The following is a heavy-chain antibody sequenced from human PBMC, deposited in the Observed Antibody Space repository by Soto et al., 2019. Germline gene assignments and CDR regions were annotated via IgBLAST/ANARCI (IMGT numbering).Heavy chain of an antibody. J-gene: IGHJ1*01. D-gene: IGHD2-21*01. Sequence: EVQLLESGGGLAQTGGSLRLSCAASGFTFNTYAMSWVRQAPGKGREWVSGFSGTGGYTNYADSVKGRFTISRDNSKNTLYLHVNSLRAEYTAVYYCARGGVWTLKYFQHWGQGTLVTVSS. CDR1: GFTFNTYA. CDR3: ARGGVWTLKYFQH. CDR2: FSGTGGYT. V-gene: IGHV3-23*01.